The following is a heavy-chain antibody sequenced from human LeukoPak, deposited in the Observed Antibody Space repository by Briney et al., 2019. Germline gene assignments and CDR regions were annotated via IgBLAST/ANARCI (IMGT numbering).Heavy chain of an antibody. CDR1: GGTFSSYA. D-gene: IGHD4-17*01. J-gene: IGHJ4*02. V-gene: IGHV1-69*13. Sequence: GASVKVSCEASGGTFSSYAISWVRQAPGQGLEWMGGIIPIFGTANYAQKFQGRVTITADESTSTAYMELSSLRSEDTAVYYCARDGGDDYGDPQYYFDYWGQGTLVTVSS. CDR3: ARDGGDDYGDPQYYFDY. CDR2: IIPIFGTA.